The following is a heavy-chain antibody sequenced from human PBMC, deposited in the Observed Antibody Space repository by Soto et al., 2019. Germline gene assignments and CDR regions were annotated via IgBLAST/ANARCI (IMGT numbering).Heavy chain of an antibody. CDR2: ISSSSSYI. D-gene: IGHD2-15*01. CDR3: ARDRMDVVVVAAESYGMDV. CDR1: GFTFSSYS. J-gene: IGHJ6*02. V-gene: IGHV3-21*01. Sequence: GGSLRLSCAASGFTFSSYSMNWVRQAPGKGLEWVSSISSSSSYIYYADSVKGRFTISRDNAKNSLYLQMNSLRAEDTAVYYCARDRMDVVVVAAESYGMDVWGQGTTVTVSS.